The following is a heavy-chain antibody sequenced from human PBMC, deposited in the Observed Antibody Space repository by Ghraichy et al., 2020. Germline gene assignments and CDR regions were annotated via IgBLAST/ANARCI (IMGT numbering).Heavy chain of an antibody. Sequence: LSLTCAASGFTFSSYSMNWVRQAPGKGLEWVSYISSNSRTAYYADSVKGRFTISRDNAKNSLYLQMHSLRDEDTAVHYCARDRDDNWGTYRYTCDNWGQGTLVTVSS. J-gene: IGHJ4*02. CDR3: ARDRDDNWGTYRYTCDN. CDR1: GFTFSSYS. D-gene: IGHD3-16*02. V-gene: IGHV3-48*02. CDR2: ISSNSRTA.